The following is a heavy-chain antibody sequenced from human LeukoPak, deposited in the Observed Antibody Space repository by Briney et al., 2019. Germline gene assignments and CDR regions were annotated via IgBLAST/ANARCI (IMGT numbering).Heavy chain of an antibody. CDR1: SGSFCGYY. Sequence: SETLSLTCAVYSGSFCGYYWSWIRQPPGKGLEWIGEINHSGSTNYNPSLKSRVTISVGTSKNQFSLKLSSVTAADTAVYYCARPSPFPEPSGSPSRRFDYWGQGTLVTVSS. CDR3: ARPSPFPEPSGSPSRRFDY. D-gene: IGHD3-10*01. V-gene: IGHV4-34*01. CDR2: INHSGST. J-gene: IGHJ4*02.